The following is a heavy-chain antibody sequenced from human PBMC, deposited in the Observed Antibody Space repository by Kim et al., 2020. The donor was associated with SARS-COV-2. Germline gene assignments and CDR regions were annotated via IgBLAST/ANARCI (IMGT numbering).Heavy chain of an antibody. J-gene: IGHJ3*02. CDR1: GITFSSYW. CDR2: IGGDGTGA. CDR3: ARYSGSAFDI. V-gene: IGHV3-74*01. D-gene: IGHD1-26*01. Sequence: GGSLRLSCAASGITFSSYWMHWVRQAPGKGLVWVSNIGGDGTGANYADTVKGRFTISSDNAKNTLYLQMNNLRPEDAAVYYCARYSGSAFDIWGQGTMVSVSS.